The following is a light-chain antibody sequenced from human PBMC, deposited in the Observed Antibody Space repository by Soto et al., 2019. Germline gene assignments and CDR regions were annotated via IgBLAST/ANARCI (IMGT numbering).Light chain of an antibody. J-gene: IGKJ4*01. CDR2: DAS. CDR1: QDISKY. Sequence: MTQSPATLSASVGDRVTITCQASQDISKYLNWYQQRPGKAPKLLIYDASSLEAGVPSRFTGSGSGTDFTFTISSLQPEDIATYYCQQYDNPPVTFGGGTKVEIK. V-gene: IGKV1-33*01. CDR3: QQYDNPPVT.